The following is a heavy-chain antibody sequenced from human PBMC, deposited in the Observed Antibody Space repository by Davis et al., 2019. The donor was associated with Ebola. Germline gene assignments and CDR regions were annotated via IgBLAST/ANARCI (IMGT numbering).Heavy chain of an antibody. V-gene: IGHV3-74*01. CDR2: INSDGSST. CDR1: GFTFSSYW. J-gene: IGHJ4*02. D-gene: IGHD5-18*01. Sequence: PGGSLRLSCAASGFTFSSYWMHWVRQAPGKGLVWVSRINSDGSSTSYADSVKGRFTISRDNAKNTLYLQMNSLRAEDTAVYYCAREGYSYDPDYWGQGTLVTVSS. CDR3: AREGYSYDPDY.